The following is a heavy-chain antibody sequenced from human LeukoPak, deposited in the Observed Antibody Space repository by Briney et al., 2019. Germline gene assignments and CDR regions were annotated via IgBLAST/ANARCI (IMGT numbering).Heavy chain of an antibody. J-gene: IGHJ4*02. CDR2: INHSGST. Sequence: SETPSLTCAVYGGSFSGYYWSWIRQPPGKGLEWIGEINHSGSTNYNPSLKSRVTISVDTSKNQFSLKLSSVTAADTAVYYCARERAMVRGYFDYWGQGTLVTVSS. V-gene: IGHV4-34*01. CDR3: ARERAMVRGYFDY. CDR1: GGSFSGYY. D-gene: IGHD3-10*01.